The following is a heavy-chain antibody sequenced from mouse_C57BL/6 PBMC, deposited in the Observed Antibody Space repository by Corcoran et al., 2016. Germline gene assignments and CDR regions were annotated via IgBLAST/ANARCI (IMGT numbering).Heavy chain of an antibody. CDR3: AREGSYFDY. Sequence: QVQLQQSGPELVKPGAAGKLSGKASGYTFTSYDMNLVKQRPGQGIEGIGWIYPRDGSTKYNEKFKGKATLTVDTSSLTAYMELHSLTSEDSAVYFCAREGSYFDYWGQGTTLTVSS. V-gene: IGHV1-85*01. CDR1: GYTFTSYD. J-gene: IGHJ2*01. CDR2: IYPRDGST.